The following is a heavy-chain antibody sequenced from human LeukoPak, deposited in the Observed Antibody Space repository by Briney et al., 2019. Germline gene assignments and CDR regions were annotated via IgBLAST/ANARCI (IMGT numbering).Heavy chain of an antibody. J-gene: IGHJ4*02. Sequence: GGSLRLSCAASGFTFSSYSMNWVRQAPGKGLEWVSYISSSSSTIYYADSVKGRFTISRDNAKNPLYLQMNSLRAEDTAVYYCARDSYDILTGLLDYWGQGTLVTVSS. CDR2: ISSSSSTI. CDR3: ARDSYDILTGLLDY. D-gene: IGHD3-9*01. V-gene: IGHV3-48*01. CDR1: GFTFSSYS.